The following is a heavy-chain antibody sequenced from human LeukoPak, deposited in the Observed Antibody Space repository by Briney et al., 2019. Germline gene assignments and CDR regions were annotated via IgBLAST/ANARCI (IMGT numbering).Heavy chain of an antibody. Sequence: GGSLRLSCAASGFTFSSYSMNWVRQAPGKGLEWVSSIISSSYIYYAESLRGRFTISRDNAKNSLYLKMNSLRAGETAVYYCARDRIVGPQRDAFEIWGQGTMVTVSS. V-gene: IGHV3-21*01. CDR2: IISSSYI. J-gene: IGHJ3*02. D-gene: IGHD1-26*01. CDR3: ARDRIVGPQRDAFEI. CDR1: GFTFSSYS.